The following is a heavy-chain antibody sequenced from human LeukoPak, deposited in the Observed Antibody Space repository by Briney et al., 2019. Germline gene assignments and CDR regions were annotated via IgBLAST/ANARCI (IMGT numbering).Heavy chain of an antibody. D-gene: IGHD1-26*01. J-gene: IGHJ4*02. CDR1: GYTFTSYG. Sequence: ASVKASCKASGYTFTSYGISWVRQAPGQGLEWMGWISAYNGNTNYAQKLQGRVTMTTDTSTSTAYMELRSLRSDDTAVYYCASTTRYSGSPTLDYWGQGTLVTVSS. V-gene: IGHV1-18*01. CDR2: ISAYNGNT. CDR3: ASTTRYSGSPTLDY.